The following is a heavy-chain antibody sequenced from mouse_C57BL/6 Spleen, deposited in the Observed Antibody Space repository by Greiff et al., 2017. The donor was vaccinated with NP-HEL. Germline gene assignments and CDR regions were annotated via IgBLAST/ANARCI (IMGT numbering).Heavy chain of an antibody. V-gene: IGHV1S81*02. CDR1: GYTFTSYW. CDR3: ARIKKIVATYFDY. CDR2: TNPTNGRT. D-gene: IGHD1-1*01. Sequence: VQLQQSGAELVKAGASVKMSCKASGYTFTSYWMHWVKQRLGQGLEWFAETNPTNGRTYYNEKFKSKATLTVDKSSSTAYMLLSSPTFADSAVYYCARIKKIVATYFDYWGQGTTLTVSS. J-gene: IGHJ2*01.